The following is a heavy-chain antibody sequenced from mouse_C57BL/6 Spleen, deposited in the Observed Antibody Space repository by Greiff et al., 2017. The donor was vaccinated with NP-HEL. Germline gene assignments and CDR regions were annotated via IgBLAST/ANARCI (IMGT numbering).Heavy chain of an antibody. V-gene: IGHV1-42*01. CDR3: ASWGYFGSSYALGY. J-gene: IGHJ4*01. CDR1: GYAFTGYY. CDR2: INPSTGGT. Sequence: EVQLQQSGPELVKPGASVKISCKASGYAFTGYYMNWVKQSPEKSLEWIGEINPSTGGTNYNQKFKAKATLTVDKSSSTAYMQLKSLTSEDSAVYYGASWGYFGSSYALGYWGQGTSVTVSS. D-gene: IGHD1-1*01.